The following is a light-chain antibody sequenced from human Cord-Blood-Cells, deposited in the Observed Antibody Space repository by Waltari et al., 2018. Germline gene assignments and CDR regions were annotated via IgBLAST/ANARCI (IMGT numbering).Light chain of an antibody. J-gene: IGKJ2*01. V-gene: IGKV3-11*01. CDR3: QQRSNWPPPMYT. Sequence: DIVLTNSPATLALSPGERATLSCRASQSVSSYLAWYQQKPGQAPRLLIYDASNRATGITARFSGSGSGTDFTLTISSLEPEDFAVYYCQQRSNWPPPMYTFGQGTKLEIK. CDR2: DAS. CDR1: QSVSSY.